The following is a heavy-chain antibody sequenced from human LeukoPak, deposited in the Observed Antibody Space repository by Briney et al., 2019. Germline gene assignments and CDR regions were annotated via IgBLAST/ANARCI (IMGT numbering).Heavy chain of an antibody. CDR3: ARRAGLFGETHPFDF. V-gene: IGHV5-51*01. CDR2: IYLGDSDT. CDR1: GYSFTSYW. Sequence: LGESLKISCKGSGYSFTSYWIGWVRQMPGKGLEWMGIIYLGDSDTRYSPSFQGQVTISADKSLSIAYLQWGSLKASDNAIYYCARRAGLFGETHPFDFWGQGTLVTVSS. D-gene: IGHD3-10*02. J-gene: IGHJ4*02.